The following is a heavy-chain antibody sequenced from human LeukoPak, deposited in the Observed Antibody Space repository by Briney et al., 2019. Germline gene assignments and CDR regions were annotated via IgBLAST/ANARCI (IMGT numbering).Heavy chain of an antibody. J-gene: IGHJ6*03. Sequence: SETLSLTCTVSGGPISSYYWSWIRQPPGKGLEWIGYIYYSGSTNHNPSLKSRVTISVDTSKNQFSLKLSSVTAADTAVYYCARGGYSYGYYMDVWGKGTTVTVSS. V-gene: IGHV4-59*01. CDR1: GGPISSYY. D-gene: IGHD5-18*01. CDR2: IYYSGST. CDR3: ARGGYSYGYYMDV.